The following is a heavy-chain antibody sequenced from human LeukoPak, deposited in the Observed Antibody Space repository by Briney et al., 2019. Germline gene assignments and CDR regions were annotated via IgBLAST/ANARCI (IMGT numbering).Heavy chain of an antibody. CDR3: AREMRGDYPIDY. Sequence: PSETLSLTCTVSGGSISSSSYYWGWIRQPPGKGLEWIGSIYYSGSTYYNPSLKSRVTISIDTSKNQFSLKLSSVTAADTAVYYCAREMRGDYPIDYWGQGTLVTVSS. J-gene: IGHJ4*02. V-gene: IGHV4-39*07. D-gene: IGHD3-16*01. CDR1: GGSISSSSYY. CDR2: IYYSGST.